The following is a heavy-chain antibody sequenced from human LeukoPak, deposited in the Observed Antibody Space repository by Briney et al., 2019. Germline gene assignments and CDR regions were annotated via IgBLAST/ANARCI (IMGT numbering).Heavy chain of an antibody. CDR2: MDYRGST. D-gene: IGHD2-15*01. V-gene: IGHV4-34*01. J-gene: IGHJ4*02. CDR1: AGSFSGDS. Sequence: SETMSLACAVDAGSFSGDSWSSIRPPPRYGLEWVGAMDYRGSTNYNPSLKSRVTISVDTSKNQFSLKLSSVTAADTAVYYCARGPLYCSGGSCYPRSFDYWGQGTLVTVSS. CDR3: ARGPLYCSGGSCYPRSFDY.